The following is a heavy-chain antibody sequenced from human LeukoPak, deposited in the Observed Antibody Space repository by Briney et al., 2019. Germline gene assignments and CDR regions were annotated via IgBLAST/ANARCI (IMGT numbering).Heavy chain of an antibody. V-gene: IGHV3-23*01. J-gene: IGHJ4*02. D-gene: IGHD3-10*01. Sequence: ETLSLTCTVSGGSISTYYWSWIRQPPGKGLEWVSAISGSGGSTYYADSVKGRFTISRDNSKNTLYLQMNSLRAEDTAVYYCAKPPRGSGEDYWGQGTLVTVSS. CDR3: AKPPRGSGEDY. CDR1: GGSISTYY. CDR2: ISGSGGST.